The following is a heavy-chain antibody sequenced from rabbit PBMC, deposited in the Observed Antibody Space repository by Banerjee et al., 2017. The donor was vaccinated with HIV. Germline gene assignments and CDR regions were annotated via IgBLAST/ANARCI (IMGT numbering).Heavy chain of an antibody. Sequence: QEQLVESGGGLVTLGGSLKLSCEASGIDFSSYGISWVRQAPGKGLEWIACINTISGDTVYATWAKGRFTISKASWTTVTLQMTSLTAADTASYFCARDLAGVIGWNFGLWGQGTLVTVS. D-gene: IGHD4-1*01. CDR3: ARDLAGVIGWNFGL. J-gene: IGHJ3*01. V-gene: IGHV1S45*01. CDR1: GIDFSSYG. CDR2: INTISGDT.